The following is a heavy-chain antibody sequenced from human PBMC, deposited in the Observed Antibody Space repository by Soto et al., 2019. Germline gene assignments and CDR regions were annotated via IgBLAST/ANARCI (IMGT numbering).Heavy chain of an antibody. V-gene: IGHV3-23*01. Sequence: EVQLLESGGVLVQPGGSLRLSCAASGFTFSNYAMTLVRQAAGKGLEWVSSISGPGGSTYYADFGQGRFTISRDNSKNTLFLQMNTLRAEDTALYYCARDERIAVAGTDNWGQGILVTV. CDR1: GFTFSNYA. CDR2: ISGPGGST. J-gene: IGHJ4*02. CDR3: ARDERIAVAGTDN. D-gene: IGHD6-19*01.